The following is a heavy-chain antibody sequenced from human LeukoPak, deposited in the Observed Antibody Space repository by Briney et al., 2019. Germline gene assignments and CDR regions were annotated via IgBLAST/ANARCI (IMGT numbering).Heavy chain of an antibody. J-gene: IGHJ6*02. CDR2: INAGNGNT. Sequence: GASVKVSCKASGYTFTSYAMHWVRQAPGQRLEWMGWINAGNGNTKYSQKFQGRVTITRDTSASTAYMELSSLRSEDTAVYYCARDHYGSEIYYYYGMDVWGQGTTVTVSS. CDR3: ARDHYGSEIYYYYGMDV. V-gene: IGHV1-3*01. CDR1: GYTFTSYA. D-gene: IGHD3-10*01.